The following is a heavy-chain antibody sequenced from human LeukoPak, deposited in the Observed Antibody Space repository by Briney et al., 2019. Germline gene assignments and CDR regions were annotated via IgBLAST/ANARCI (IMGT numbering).Heavy chain of an antibody. Sequence: GGSLRLSCAASGFTFNSYSLSWVRQAPGKGVEWVSSISSDGDYIYYADSLKGRFTISRDNSKNTLYLQMNSLRAEDTAVYYCARVDDLDAFDMWGQGTMVTVSS. J-gene: IGHJ3*02. D-gene: IGHD2-2*03. CDR2: ISSDGDYI. CDR3: ARVDDLDAFDM. CDR1: GFTFNSYS. V-gene: IGHV3-21*01.